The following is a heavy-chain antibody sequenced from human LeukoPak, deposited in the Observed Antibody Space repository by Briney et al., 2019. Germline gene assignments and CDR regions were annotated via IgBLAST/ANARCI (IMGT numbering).Heavy chain of an antibody. V-gene: IGHV3-64*01. D-gene: IGHD4-17*01. CDR2: ISSNGGST. Sequence: PGGSLRLSCAASGFTFSSYAMHWVRQAPGKGLEYVSAISSNGGSTYYANSVKGRFTISRDNSKNTLYLQMGSLRAEDMAVYYCARDLNDYGDYEILDYWGLGTLVTVSS. J-gene: IGHJ4*02. CDR1: GFTFSSYA. CDR3: ARDLNDYGDYEILDY.